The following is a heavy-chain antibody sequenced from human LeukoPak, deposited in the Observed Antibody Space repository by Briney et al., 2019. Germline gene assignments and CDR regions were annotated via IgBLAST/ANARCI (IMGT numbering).Heavy chain of an antibody. J-gene: IGHJ5*02. V-gene: IGHV2-5*01. CDR1: GFSLSTSGVG. D-gene: IGHD6-13*01. CDR3: AHSLSVIADHPTDGFDH. Sequence: SGPTLVNPTQTLTLTCTFSGFSLSTSGVGVGWIRQPPGKALEWLALIYWNDDKRYSPSLKSRLTITKDTSKNQVVLTMTNMDPLDTATYYGAHSLSVIADHPTDGFDHWGQGTLVTVSS. CDR2: IYWNDDK.